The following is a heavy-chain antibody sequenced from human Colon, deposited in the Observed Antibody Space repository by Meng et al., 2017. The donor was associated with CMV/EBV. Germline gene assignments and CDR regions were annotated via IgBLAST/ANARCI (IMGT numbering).Heavy chain of an antibody. Sequence: GESLKISCAASGFRIDAYAMHWVRQAPGKGLEWVSSVYYGGATYYADSVKGRFSISRDTSKDTLYLQLNDLRVEDTAVYYCAKESNPFLDRVYWGQGTLVTVSS. D-gene: IGHD3-22*01. CDR2: YYGGAT. J-gene: IGHJ4*02. V-gene: IGHV3-23*01. CDR1: GFRIDAYA. CDR3: AKESNPFLDRVY.